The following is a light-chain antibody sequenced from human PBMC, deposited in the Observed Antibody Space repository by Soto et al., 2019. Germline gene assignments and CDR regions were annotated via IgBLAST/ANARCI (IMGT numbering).Light chain of an antibody. CDR3: QQYGSSGT. Sequence: ESVLTQSXGTLSLSKQEXXXXXXXASQSVTNNYLAWYRQXPAQAPSLLISGAXNRATGIPDRFSGSGSGTDFTLNISRLEPEDFAVYYCQQYGSSGTFGEGTKVDIK. CDR2: GAX. J-gene: IGKJ4*02. CDR1: QSVTNNY. V-gene: IGKV3-20*01.